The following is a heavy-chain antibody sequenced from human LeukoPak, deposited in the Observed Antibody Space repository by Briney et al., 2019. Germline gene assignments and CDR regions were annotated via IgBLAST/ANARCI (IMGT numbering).Heavy chain of an antibody. CDR1: GFTFDDYG. D-gene: IGHD4-17*01. J-gene: IGHJ4*02. CDR2: INWNGGST. Sequence: GGSLRLSCAASGFTFDDYGMSWVRQAPGKGLEWVSGINWNGGSTGYADSVKGRFTISRDNSKNSLYLQMNSLRTEDTALYYCAKGLDGDYGVYWGQGTLVTVSS. V-gene: IGHV3-20*04. CDR3: AKGLDGDYGVY.